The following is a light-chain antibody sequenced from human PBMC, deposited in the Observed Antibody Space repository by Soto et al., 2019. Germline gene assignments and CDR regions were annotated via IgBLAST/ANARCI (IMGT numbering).Light chain of an antibody. CDR3: QQHGSSPIT. Sequence: TQSPSSLSASVGDRVTITCRASQSVAGAYVAWYQQRPGQAPRLLISEASSRATGIPDRFSGSGSGTDFTLTIDRLEPEDFAMYYCQQHGSSPITFGQGTRLEI. CDR2: EAS. J-gene: IGKJ5*01. CDR1: QSVAGAY. V-gene: IGKV3-20*01.